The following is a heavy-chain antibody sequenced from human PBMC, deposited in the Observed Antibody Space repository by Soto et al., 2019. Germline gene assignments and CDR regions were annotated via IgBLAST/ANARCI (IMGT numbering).Heavy chain of an antibody. V-gene: IGHV6-1*01. J-gene: IGHJ5*02. CDR2: TYYRSKWYN. CDR1: GVSVSSNSAA. Sequence: SQTLSLTCAISGVSVSSNSAAWNWIRQSPSRGLEWLGRTYYRSKWYNDYAVSVKSRITINPDTSKNQFSLQLNSVTPEDTAVYYCARGPDYSSGWLPPDIYNWFDPWGQGTLVTVSS. CDR3: ARGPDYSSGWLPPDIYNWFDP. D-gene: IGHD6-19*01.